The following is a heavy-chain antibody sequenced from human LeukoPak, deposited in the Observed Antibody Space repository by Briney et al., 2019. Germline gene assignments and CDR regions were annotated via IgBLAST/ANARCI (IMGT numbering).Heavy chain of an antibody. Sequence: SKTLSLTCTVSGGSISSGDYYWSWIRQPPGKGLEWIGYIYYSGSTYYNPSLKSRVTISVDTSKNQFSLKLSSVTAADTAVYYCARDSRLVGGLDYWGQGTLVTVSS. D-gene: IGHD2-15*01. J-gene: IGHJ4*02. CDR2: IYYSGST. CDR3: ARDSRLVGGLDY. CDR1: GGSISSGDYY. V-gene: IGHV4-30-4*01.